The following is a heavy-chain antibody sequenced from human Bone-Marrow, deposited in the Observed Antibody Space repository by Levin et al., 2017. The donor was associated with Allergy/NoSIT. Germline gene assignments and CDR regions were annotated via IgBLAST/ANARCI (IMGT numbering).Heavy chain of an antibody. CDR3: AKANGNYWHFDL. CDR2: VNDNGYR. J-gene: IGHJ2*01. Sequence: GESLKISCAASGFSFNNYAMTWVRQAPGKGLEWVSTVNDNGYRFYAESVKGRFTVSRDNSKETLYLHMNRLRVEDTAIYFCAKANGNYWHFDLWGRGNLVTVSS. D-gene: IGHD1-1*01. V-gene: IGHV3-23*01. CDR1: GFSFNNYA.